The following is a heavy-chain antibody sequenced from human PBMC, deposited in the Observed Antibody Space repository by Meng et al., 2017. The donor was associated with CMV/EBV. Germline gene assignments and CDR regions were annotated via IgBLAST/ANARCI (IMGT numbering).Heavy chain of an antibody. V-gene: IGHV1-46*01. CDR3: ARDPRGGSDYNYYYGMDV. D-gene: IGHD1-26*01. Sequence: ASVKVSCKASGYTFTSYYMHWVRQAPGQGLEWMGIINPSGGSTSYAQKFQGRVTMTRDTSTSTVYMELSSLRSEDTAVYYCARDPRGGSDYNYYYGMDVWGQGTTVTVSS. J-gene: IGHJ6*02. CDR2: INPSGGST. CDR1: GYTFTSYY.